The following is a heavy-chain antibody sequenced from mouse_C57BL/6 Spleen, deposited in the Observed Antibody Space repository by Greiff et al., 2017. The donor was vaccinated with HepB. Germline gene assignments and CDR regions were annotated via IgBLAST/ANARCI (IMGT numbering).Heavy chain of an antibody. CDR3: ARWITTGSGV. Sequence: QVQLQQSGPELVKPGASVKISCKASGYAFSSSWMNWVKQRPGKGLEWIGRIYPGDGDTNYNGKFKGKATLTADKSSSTAYMQLSSLTSEDSAVYFCARWITTGSGVWGTGTTVTVSS. D-gene: IGHD1-1*01. V-gene: IGHV1-82*01. J-gene: IGHJ1*03. CDR2: IYPGDGDT. CDR1: GYAFSSSW.